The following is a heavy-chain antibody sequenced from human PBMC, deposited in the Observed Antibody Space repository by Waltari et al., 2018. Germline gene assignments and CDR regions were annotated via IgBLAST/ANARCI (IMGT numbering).Heavy chain of an antibody. CDR2: IYQSGST. Sequence: QMLLQESGPELVKPSETLSLTCDFSGYSISSGYYWGWIRQPPGQGLEWIGKIYQSGSTFYNPSLKSRVTISVDTSKNQFTLKLSSVTAADTAVYYCARIDYIGYCDFWGRGTLVTVSS. V-gene: IGHV4-38-2*01. D-gene: IGHD5-12*01. CDR1: GYSISSGYY. J-gene: IGHJ4*02. CDR3: ARIDYIGYCDF.